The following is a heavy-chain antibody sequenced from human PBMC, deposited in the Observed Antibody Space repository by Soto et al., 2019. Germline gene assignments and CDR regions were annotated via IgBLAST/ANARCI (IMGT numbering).Heavy chain of an antibody. CDR3: ARGANNRYCSSTSCSKQYFQH. CDR1: GGSFSGYY. J-gene: IGHJ1*01. V-gene: IGHV4-34*01. D-gene: IGHD2-2*01. CDR2: INHSGST. Sequence: PSETLSLTCAVYGGSFSGYYWSWIRQPPGKGLEWIGEINHSGSTNYNPSLKSRVTISVDTSKNQFSLKLSSVTAADTAVYYCARGANNRYCSSTSCSKQYFQHWGQGTLVTVSS.